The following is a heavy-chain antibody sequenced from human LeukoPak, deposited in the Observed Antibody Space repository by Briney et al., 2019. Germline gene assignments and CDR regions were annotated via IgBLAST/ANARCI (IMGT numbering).Heavy chain of an antibody. D-gene: IGHD2-15*01. CDR2: INSEGSTI. Sequence: GGSLRLSCAASGFTFSSHWMHWVRQAPGRGLVWVSRINSEGSTINYADSVKGRVTISRDNAKNTLYLQMNSLRAEDTAVYDCARTWEGSCYDYCGQGTLVTVSS. V-gene: IGHV3-74*01. CDR3: ARTWEGSCYDY. J-gene: IGHJ4*02. CDR1: GFTFSSHW.